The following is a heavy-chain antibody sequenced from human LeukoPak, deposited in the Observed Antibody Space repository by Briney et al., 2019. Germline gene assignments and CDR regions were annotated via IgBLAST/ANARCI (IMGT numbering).Heavy chain of an antibody. V-gene: IGHV1-2*02. CDR1: GYTFTSYG. CDR3: ARGGIAAAGPYDY. CDR2: INPNSGGT. Sequence: ASVKVSCKASGYTFTSYGISWVRQAPGQGLEWMGWINPNSGGTNYAQKFQGRVTMTRDTSISTAYMELSRLRSEDTAVYYCARGGIAAAGPYDYWGQGTLVTVSS. D-gene: IGHD6-13*01. J-gene: IGHJ4*02.